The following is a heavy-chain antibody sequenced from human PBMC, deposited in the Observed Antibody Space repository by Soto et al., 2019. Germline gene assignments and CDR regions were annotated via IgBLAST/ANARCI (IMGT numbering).Heavy chain of an antibody. CDR2: ISTYNGHT. J-gene: IGHJ4*02. Sequence: QVQLVQSGTEVKKPGASVKVSCKTSGYTFTSFGITWVRQAPGQGLEWMVWISTYNGHTKYSEKLQGRVTRTTDTPTGTAYMDLRSLAYDDTAVYFCARVKSTVTTPDRFVLPLNLDYWGQGTLITVSS. D-gene: IGHD4-17*01. V-gene: IGHV1-18*01. CDR1: GYTFTSFG. CDR3: ARVKSTVTTPDRFVLPLNLDY.